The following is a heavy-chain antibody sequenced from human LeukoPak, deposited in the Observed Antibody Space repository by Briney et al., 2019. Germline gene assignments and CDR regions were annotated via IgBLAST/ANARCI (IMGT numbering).Heavy chain of an antibody. Sequence: SETLSLTCTVSGGSISSSSYYWGWIRQPPGKGLEWIGSIYYSGSTYYNPSLKSRVTISVDTSKNQFSLKLSSVTAADTAVYYCARGTWSSSIDYWGQGTLVTVSS. D-gene: IGHD6-6*01. CDR2: IYYSGST. CDR1: GGSISSSSYY. CDR3: ARGTWSSSIDY. V-gene: IGHV4-39*01. J-gene: IGHJ4*02.